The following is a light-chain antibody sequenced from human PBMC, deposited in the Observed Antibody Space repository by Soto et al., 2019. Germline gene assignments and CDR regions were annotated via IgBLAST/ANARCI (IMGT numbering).Light chain of an antibody. V-gene: IGKV3-11*01. Sequence: EIVLTQSPATLSLSPGERATLSCRASQSVSSYLAWYQQKPGQAPRLLIYDASNRATGIPARFSGSGSGTDFTLTISSLQSAKVAVYSSQQRSNRPPYTFGQGTKLEIK. J-gene: IGKJ2*01. CDR3: QQRSNRPPYT. CDR2: DAS. CDR1: QSVSSY.